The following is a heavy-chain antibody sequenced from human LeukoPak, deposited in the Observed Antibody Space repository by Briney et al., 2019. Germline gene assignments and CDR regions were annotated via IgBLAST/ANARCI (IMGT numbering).Heavy chain of an antibody. J-gene: IGHJ3*02. CDR2: INPNSGGT. CDR3: AREHSSGYYFDAFDI. Sequence: GASVKVSCKASGYTFTGYYIHWVRQAPGQGLEWMGWINPNSGGTNYAQKFQGRVTMTRDTPISTAYMELSRLRSDDTAVYYCAREHSSGYYFDAFDIWGQGTMVTVSS. CDR1: GYTFTGYY. D-gene: IGHD3-22*01. V-gene: IGHV1-2*02.